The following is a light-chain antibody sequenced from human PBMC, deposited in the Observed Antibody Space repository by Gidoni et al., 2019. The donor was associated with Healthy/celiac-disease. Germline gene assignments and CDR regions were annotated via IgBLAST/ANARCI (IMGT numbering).Light chain of an antibody. CDR3: QAWDSSTALV. CDR1: KLGDKY. Sequence: SYELTQPPSVSVSPGQTASITGSGDKLGDKYACWYQQKPGQSPVLVIYQDNKRPSGIPERFSGSNSGNTATLTISGTQAMDEADYYCQAWDSSTALVFGGGTKLTVL. J-gene: IGLJ3*02. V-gene: IGLV3-1*01. CDR2: QDN.